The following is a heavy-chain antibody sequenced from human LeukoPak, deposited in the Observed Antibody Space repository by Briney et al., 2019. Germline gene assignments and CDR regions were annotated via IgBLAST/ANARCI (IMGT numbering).Heavy chain of an antibody. J-gene: IGHJ3*02. D-gene: IGHD6-25*01. CDR2: ISSSSSTI. CDR1: GFTFSSYS. V-gene: IGHV3-48*01. CDR3: ARSLRQRSSDI. Sequence: GGSLRLSCAASGFTFSSYSMNWVRQAPGKGLEWVSYISSSSSTIYCADSVKGRFTISRDNAKNSLYLQMNSLRAEDTAVYYCARSLRQRSSDIWGQGTMVTVSS.